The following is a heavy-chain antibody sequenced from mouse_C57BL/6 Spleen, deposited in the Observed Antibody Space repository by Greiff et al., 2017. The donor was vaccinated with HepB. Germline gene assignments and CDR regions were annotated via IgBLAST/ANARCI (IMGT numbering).Heavy chain of an antibody. J-gene: IGHJ2*01. Sequence: VQLQQSGPGLVKPSQSLSLTCSVTGYSITSGYYWNWIRQFPGNKLEWMGYISYDGSNNYNPSLKNRISITRDTSKNQFFLKLNSVTTEDTATYYCARGSSYGGYWGQGTTLTVSS. V-gene: IGHV3-6*01. CDR3: ARGSSYGGY. CDR1: GYSITSGYY. CDR2: ISYDGSN. D-gene: IGHD1-1*01.